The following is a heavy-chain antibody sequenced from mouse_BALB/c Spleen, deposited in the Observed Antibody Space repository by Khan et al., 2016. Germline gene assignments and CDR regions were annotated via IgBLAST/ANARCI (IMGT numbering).Heavy chain of an antibody. V-gene: IGHV2-2*02. CDR1: GFSLTTYG. Sequence: VQLQESGPGLVLPSQSLSITCTVSGFSLTTYGVQWVRQSPGKALEWLGVIWSGGSTDYNAPFISRLSISRDTSKSQVFFKMSSLQTKDTAIYYCARTYDYDGGFDYWGQGTILTVSS. D-gene: IGHD2-4*01. CDR2: IWSGGST. J-gene: IGHJ2*01. CDR3: ARTYDYDGGFDY.